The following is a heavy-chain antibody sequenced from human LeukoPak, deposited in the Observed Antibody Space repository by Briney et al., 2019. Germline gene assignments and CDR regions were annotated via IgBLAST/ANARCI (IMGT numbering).Heavy chain of an antibody. CDR1: GYTFTGYY. Sequence: ASVKVSCKASGYTFTGYYMHWVRQARGQGLEWMGWINPNSGGTNYAQKFQGRVTMTRDTSISTAYMELSRLRSDDTAVYYCARDWCSGGSCYSALFDYWGQGTLVTVSS. J-gene: IGHJ4*02. V-gene: IGHV1-2*02. CDR2: INPNSGGT. D-gene: IGHD2-15*01. CDR3: ARDWCSGGSCYSALFDY.